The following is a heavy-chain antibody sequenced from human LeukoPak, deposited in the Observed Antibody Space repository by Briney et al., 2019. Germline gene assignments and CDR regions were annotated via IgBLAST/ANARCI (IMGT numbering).Heavy chain of an antibody. CDR2: IGGTSDYI. V-gene: IGHV3-21*01. CDR1: GFTFGSYT. J-gene: IGHJ3*01. CDR3: AREGQQLLLDAFDV. D-gene: IGHD6-13*01. Sequence: GGSLRLSCAASGFTFGSYTMNWVRQAPGKGLEWVSCIGGTSDYIYYADSLKGRLTISRDNAKNSLFLQINSLRVEDTAVYYCAREGQQLLLDAFDVWGQGTMVTVSS.